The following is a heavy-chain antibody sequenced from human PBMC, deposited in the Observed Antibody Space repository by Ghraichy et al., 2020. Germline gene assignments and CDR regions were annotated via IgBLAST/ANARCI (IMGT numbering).Heavy chain of an antibody. CDR2: IYHSGST. D-gene: IGHD3-22*01. CDR3: AREQTYYYDSSGYQNWFDP. Sequence: SETLSLTCAVSGGSISSGGYSWSWIRQPPGKGLEWIGYIYHSGSTYYHPSLKSRVTISVDRSKNQFSLKLSSVTAADTAVYYCAREQTYYYDSSGYQNWFDPWGQGTLVTVSS. CDR1: GGSISSGGYS. J-gene: IGHJ5*02. V-gene: IGHV4-30-2*01.